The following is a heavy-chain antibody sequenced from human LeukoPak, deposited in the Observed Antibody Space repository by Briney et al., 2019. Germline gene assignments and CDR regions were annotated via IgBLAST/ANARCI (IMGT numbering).Heavy chain of an antibody. V-gene: IGHV1-2*02. CDR2: INPNSGGT. CDR3: ARAAFGMVYAKDNDY. CDR1: GYTFTGYY. Sequence: ASVKVSCEASGYTFTGYYMHWVRQAPGQGLEWMGWINPNSGGTNYAQKFQGRVTMTRDTSISTAYMELSRLRSDDTAVYYCARAAFGMVYAKDNDYWGQGTLVTVSS. J-gene: IGHJ4*02. D-gene: IGHD2-8*01.